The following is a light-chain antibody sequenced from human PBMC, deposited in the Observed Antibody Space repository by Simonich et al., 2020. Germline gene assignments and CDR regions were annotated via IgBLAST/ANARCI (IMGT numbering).Light chain of an antibody. Sequence: QSALTQPASVSGSPGQSITISCTGTSSNVGSYNLVSWYQQNPGKTPKLMIYEGRKRPSGVSNRCSGSKSGNTASLTISGLQAEDEADYYCCSYAGSSTFVVFGGGTKLTVL. CDR2: EGR. CDR1: SSNVGSYNL. CDR3: CSYAGSSTFVV. V-gene: IGLV2-23*03. J-gene: IGLJ2*01.